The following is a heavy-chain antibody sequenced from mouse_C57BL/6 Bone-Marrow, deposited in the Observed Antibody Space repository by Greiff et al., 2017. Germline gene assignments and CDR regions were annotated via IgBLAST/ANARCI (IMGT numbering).Heavy chain of an antibody. D-gene: IGHD1-2*01. CDR3: TRGGYTPYYFDY. Sequence: EVQLVESGEGLVKPGGSLTLSCAASGFTFSSYAMSWVRQTPEKRLEWVAYISSGGDYIYYADTVKGRFTIFRDNARNTLYLQMSSLKSEDTAMYYCTRGGYTPYYFDYWGQGTTLTVSS. V-gene: IGHV5-9-1*02. CDR2: ISSGGDYI. CDR1: GFTFSSYA. J-gene: IGHJ2*01.